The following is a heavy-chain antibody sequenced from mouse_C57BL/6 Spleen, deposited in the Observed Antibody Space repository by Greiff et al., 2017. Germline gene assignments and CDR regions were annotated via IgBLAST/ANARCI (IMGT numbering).Heavy chain of an antibody. J-gene: IGHJ1*03. CDR2: IRLKSDNYAT. V-gene: IGHV6-3*01. D-gene: IGHD1-1*01. CDR3: THPSYYDGTWYFDV. Sequence: EVQLQESGGGLVQPGGSMKLSCVASGFTFSNYWMNWVRQSPEKGLEWVAQIRLKSDNYATHYAESVKGRFTISRDDSKSSVYLQMNNLRAEDIGIYYCTHPSYYDGTWYFDVWGTGTTVTVSS. CDR1: GFTFSNYW.